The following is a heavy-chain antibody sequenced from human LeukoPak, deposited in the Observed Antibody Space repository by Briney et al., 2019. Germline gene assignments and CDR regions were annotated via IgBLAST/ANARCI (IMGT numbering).Heavy chain of an antibody. V-gene: IGHV1-2*02. Sequence: VASVKVSCKASGYTFTGYYMHWVRQAPGQGLEWMGWINPNSGGTNYAQKFQGRVTMTRDTSISTAYMELSRLRSDDTAVYYCARDGRNYYGSGSYYPFDYWGQGTLVTVSS. CDR3: ARDGRNYYGSGSYYPFDY. J-gene: IGHJ4*02. CDR2: INPNSGGT. CDR1: GYTFTGYY. D-gene: IGHD3-10*01.